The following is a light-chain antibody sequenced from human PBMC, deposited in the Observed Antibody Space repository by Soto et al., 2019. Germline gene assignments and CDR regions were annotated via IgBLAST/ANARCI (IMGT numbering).Light chain of an antibody. CDR3: CSFAAGNTYV. CDR2: EGG. V-gene: IGLV2-23*01. CDR1: SSDVGTYNL. J-gene: IGLJ1*01. Sequence: QSALTQPASVSGSPGQSIALSCTGTSSDVGTYNLVSWYQQHPGKAPKLLISEGGKRASGVSDRFSGSKSGNTASLTISGLQAEDEADYYCCSFAAGNTYVFGTGTKLTVL.